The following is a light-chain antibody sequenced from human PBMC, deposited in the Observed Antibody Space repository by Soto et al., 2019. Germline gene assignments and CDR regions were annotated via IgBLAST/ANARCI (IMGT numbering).Light chain of an antibody. J-gene: IGLJ1*01. CDR3: VSFTTSRSYV. CDR2: DII. V-gene: IGLV2-14*03. Sequence: QSALTQPVSVSGSAGQSITISCTGTSSDVGAYIFVSWYQQHPGKAPKLMIYDIINRPSGVSNRFSGSKSGNTASLTISGLQAEDEADYYCVSFTTSRSYVFGTGTKVTVL. CDR1: SSDVGAYIF.